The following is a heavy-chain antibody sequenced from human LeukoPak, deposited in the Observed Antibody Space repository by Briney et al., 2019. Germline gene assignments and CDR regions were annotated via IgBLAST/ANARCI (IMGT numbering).Heavy chain of an antibody. CDR1: GGSISSYY. V-gene: IGHV4-59*01. D-gene: IGHD5-18*01. CDR2: IYYSGST. CDR3: ARGMVYSYGPYFDY. J-gene: IGHJ4*02. Sequence: PSETLSLTCTVSGGSISSYYWSWIRQPPGKGLEWIGYIYYSGSTNYNPSLKGRVTISVDTSKNQFSLKLSSVTAADTAVYYCARGMVYSYGPYFDYWGQGTLVTVSS.